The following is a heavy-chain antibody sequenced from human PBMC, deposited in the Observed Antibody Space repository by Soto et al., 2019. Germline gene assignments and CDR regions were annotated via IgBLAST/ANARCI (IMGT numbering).Heavy chain of an antibody. CDR1: GFTFSYYW. CDR3: ARGDRGAFDL. V-gene: IGHV3-74*01. Sequence: EVQLVESGGGLVRPGGSLRLSCAASGFTFSYYWMHGVSEAAGKGLVWVSRMHSDGSSTTYADFVKGRFIISRDNARNTVDLQMNSVRVEDTAVYYCARGDRGAFDLWGQGTVVTVSS. CDR2: MHSDGSST. J-gene: IGHJ3*01. D-gene: IGHD1-26*01.